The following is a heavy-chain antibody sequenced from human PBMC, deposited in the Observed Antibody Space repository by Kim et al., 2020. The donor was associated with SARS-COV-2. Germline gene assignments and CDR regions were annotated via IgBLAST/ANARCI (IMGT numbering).Heavy chain of an antibody. CDR2: ISGSGGST. CDR1: GFTFSSYA. CDR3: AKDSSPYYYDGMDV. Sequence: GGSLRLSCAASGFTFSSYAMRWVRQAPGKGLEWVSAISGSGGSTYYADSVKGRFTISRDNSKNTLYLQMNSLRAEDTAVYYCAKDSSPYYYDGMDVWGQGTTVTVSS. V-gene: IGHV3-23*01. J-gene: IGHJ6*02. D-gene: IGHD6-13*01.